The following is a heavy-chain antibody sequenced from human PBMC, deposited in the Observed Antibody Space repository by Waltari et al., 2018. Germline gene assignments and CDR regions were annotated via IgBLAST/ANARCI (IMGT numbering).Heavy chain of an antibody. CDR2: FYVNGNT. Sequence: QVQLQESGPGLVKPSETLSLSGTVSGVPISNYYWSWIRQPAGTGLEWIGRFYVNGNTNYNPSLKSRVTMSVDTSKNQFSLRLGSVTPADTAVYYCVRDCPGGMTGTHCHLNYWGPGTLVTVSS. CDR1: GVPISNYY. J-gene: IGHJ4*02. V-gene: IGHV4-4*07. D-gene: IGHD3-9*01. CDR3: VRDCPGGMTGTHCHLNY.